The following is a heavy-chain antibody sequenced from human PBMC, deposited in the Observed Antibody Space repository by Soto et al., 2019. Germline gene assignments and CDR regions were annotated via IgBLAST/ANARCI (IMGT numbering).Heavy chain of an antibody. CDR2: IYHSGST. J-gene: IGHJ4*02. Sequence: SETLSLTCAFSGGSISSGGYSWSWIRQPPGKGLEWIGYIYHSGSTYYNPSLKSRVTISVDRSKNQFSLKLNSVTAADTAVYYCAKNWNWGSLVHWGQGTLVTVSS. V-gene: IGHV4-30-2*01. CDR3: AKNWNWGSLVH. D-gene: IGHD7-27*01. CDR1: GGSISSGGYS.